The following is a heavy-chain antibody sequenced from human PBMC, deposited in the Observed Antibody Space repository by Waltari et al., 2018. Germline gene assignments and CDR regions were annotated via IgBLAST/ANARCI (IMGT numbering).Heavy chain of an antibody. J-gene: IGHJ4*02. CDR3: ATDGDYLD. D-gene: IGHD4-17*01. CDR1: RSNFTAYY. CDR2: VDPEDGET. V-gene: IGHV1-69-2*01. Sequence: EVQLVQSECAVKKPGDTVKIPCTASRSNFTAYYMNWLQQAPGKGLEWMGRVDPEDGETIYAEKFQGRVTITADTSTDTAYMELSSLRSEDTAVYYCATDGDYLDWGQGTLVTVSS.